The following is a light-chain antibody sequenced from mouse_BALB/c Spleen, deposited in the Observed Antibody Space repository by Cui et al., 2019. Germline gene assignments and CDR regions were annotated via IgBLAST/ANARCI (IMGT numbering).Light chain of an antibody. CDR2: STS. Sequence: QIVLTQSPAIMSASPGEKVTITCSASSSVSYMHWFQQKPGTSPKLWIYSTSNLASGVPARFSGSGSGTSYSLTISRMEAEDAATYYCQQRSSYPFTFGSGTKLERK. CDR1: SSVSY. J-gene: IGKJ4*01. V-gene: IGKV4-57*01. CDR3: QQRSSYPFT.